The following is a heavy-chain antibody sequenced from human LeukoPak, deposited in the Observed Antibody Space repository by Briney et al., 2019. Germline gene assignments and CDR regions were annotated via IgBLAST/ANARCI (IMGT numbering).Heavy chain of an antibody. J-gene: IGHJ5*02. CDR2: ISTQNGDT. D-gene: IGHD1-1*01. CDR3: ARKVGTESLRWLDP. CDR1: GYTFTTFG. Sequence: GASVKVSCKASGYTFTTFGINWVRQAPGQGLEWMGWISTQNGDTSYAQNFQGRVTMTTDTATSTAYMELRSLRSDDTAVYYCARKVGTESLRWLDPWGQGTLFTVSS. V-gene: IGHV1-18*01.